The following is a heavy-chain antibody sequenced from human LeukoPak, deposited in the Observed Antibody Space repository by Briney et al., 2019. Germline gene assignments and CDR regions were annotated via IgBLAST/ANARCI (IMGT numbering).Heavy chain of an antibody. CDR1: GFSVSSNY. CDR2: IYSGGST. D-gene: IGHD4-17*01. CDR3: ARVDYGDYGFDY. Sequence: GGSLRLSCAASGFSVSSNYMSWVRQAPGKGLEWVSVIYSGGSTYYADSVKGRFIISRDNSKNTLYLQMNSLRAEDTAVYYCARVDYGDYGFDYWGQGTLVTVSS. V-gene: IGHV3-66*01. J-gene: IGHJ4*02.